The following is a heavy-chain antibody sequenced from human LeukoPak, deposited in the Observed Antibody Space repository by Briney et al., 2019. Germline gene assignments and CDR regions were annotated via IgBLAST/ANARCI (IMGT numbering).Heavy chain of an antibody. Sequence: SETLSLTCTVSGGSISSYYWSWIRQPPGKGLEWIGYIYYSGGTNYNPSLKSRVTISVDTSKNQFSLKLSSVTAADTAVYYCARGGPPRYYYYGMDVWGQGTTVTVSS. CDR1: GGSISSYY. CDR3: ARGGPPRYYYYGMDV. V-gene: IGHV4-59*01. J-gene: IGHJ6*02. D-gene: IGHD3-16*01. CDR2: IYYSGGT.